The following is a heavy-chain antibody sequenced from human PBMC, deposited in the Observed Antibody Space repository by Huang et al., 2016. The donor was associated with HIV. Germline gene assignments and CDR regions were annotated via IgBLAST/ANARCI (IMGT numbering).Heavy chain of an antibody. CDR3: ASSGYYYISYYYMDV. D-gene: IGHD3-22*01. Sequence: QVQLVQSGAEVKKPGSSVKVSCKASGGTFSSYAFIWVRQAPGKGLVWMGGIIPVFGTANYAQKVQGRVTIIADESTSTAYMELSSLRSEDTVVYYCASSGYYYISYYYMDVWGKGTTVTVSS. CDR2: IIPVFGTA. CDR1: GGTFSSYA. J-gene: IGHJ6*03. V-gene: IGHV1-69*12.